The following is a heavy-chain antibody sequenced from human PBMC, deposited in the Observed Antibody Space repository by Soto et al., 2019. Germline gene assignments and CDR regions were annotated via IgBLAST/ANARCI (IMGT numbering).Heavy chain of an antibody. CDR3: ARDGSHMVREGVIIGYNWFDP. CDR2: INPSGGST. V-gene: IGHV1-46*01. D-gene: IGHD3-10*01. CDR1: GYTFTSYY. J-gene: IGHJ5*02. Sequence: ASVKVSCKASGYTFTSYYMHWVRQAPGQGLEWMGIINPSGGSTSYAQKFQGRVTMTRDTSTSTVYMELSSLRSEDTAVYYCARDGSHMVREGVIIGYNWFDPWGQGTLVTVSS.